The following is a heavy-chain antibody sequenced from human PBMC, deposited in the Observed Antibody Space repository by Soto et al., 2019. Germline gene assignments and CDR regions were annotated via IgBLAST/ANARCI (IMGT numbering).Heavy chain of an antibody. J-gene: IGHJ6*02. CDR1: GGTFSSYA. CDR3: ARGYYYDSSGYYYGMDV. Sequence: SVKVSCKASGGTFSSYAISWVRQAPGQGLEWMGGIIPIFGTANYAQKFQGRVTITADESTSTAYMELSSLRSEDTVVYYCARGYYYDSSGYYYGMDVWGQGTKVTVSS. D-gene: IGHD3-22*01. CDR2: IIPIFGTA. V-gene: IGHV1-69*13.